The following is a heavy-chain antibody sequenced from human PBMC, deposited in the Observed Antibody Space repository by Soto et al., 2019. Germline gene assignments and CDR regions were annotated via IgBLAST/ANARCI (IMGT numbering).Heavy chain of an antibody. J-gene: IGHJ4*02. V-gene: IGHV1-2*04. Sequence: GASVKVSCKASGYTFTGYYMHWVRQAPGQGLEWMGWINPNSGGTNYAQKLQGWVTMTTDTSISTAYMELRSLRSDDTAVYYCAESAPDTAMVYWGQGTLVTVSS. D-gene: IGHD5-18*01. CDR2: INPNSGGT. CDR3: AESAPDTAMVY. CDR1: GYTFTGYY.